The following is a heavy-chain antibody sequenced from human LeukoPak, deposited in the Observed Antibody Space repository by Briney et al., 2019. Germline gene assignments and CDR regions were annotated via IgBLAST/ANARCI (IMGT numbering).Heavy chain of an antibody. CDR2: ISDDGLNT. V-gene: IGHV3-30*18. CDR3: AKESQLSYRGTFYIDY. Sequence: GGSLRLSCSTSGFTFNSHGFHWVRQAPGKGLEWVAAISDDGLNTFYIDSVKGRFTISRDDSKNAVSLQMNSLRAEDTAVYYCAKESQLSYRGTFYIDYWGQGTLVTVSS. CDR1: GFTFNSHG. J-gene: IGHJ4*02. D-gene: IGHD1-26*01.